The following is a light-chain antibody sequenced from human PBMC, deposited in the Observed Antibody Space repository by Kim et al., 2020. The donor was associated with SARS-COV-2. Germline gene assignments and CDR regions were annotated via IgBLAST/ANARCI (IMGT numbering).Light chain of an antibody. V-gene: IGKV1-12*01. J-gene: IGKJ2*01. CDR1: EGISTW. CDR2: AAS. Sequence: ASVGDRVSITCRESEGISTWLAWYQQNPGNAPKLLIYAASSLQSGVPSRFSGSGSGTDFTLTISSLQPEDFATYYCQQANSFPYTFGQGTKLEI. CDR3: QQANSFPYT.